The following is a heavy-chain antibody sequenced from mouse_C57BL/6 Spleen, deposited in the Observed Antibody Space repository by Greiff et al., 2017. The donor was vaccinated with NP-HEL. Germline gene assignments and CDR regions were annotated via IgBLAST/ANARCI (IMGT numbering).Heavy chain of an antibody. CDR2: IYPRSGNT. V-gene: IGHV1-81*01. D-gene: IGHD1-1*01. CDR1: GYTFTSYG. J-gene: IGHJ2*01. CDR3: ARRIITTVVATDFDY. Sequence: VKLVESGAELARPGASVKLSCKASGYTFTSYGISWVKQRTGQGLEWIGEIYPRSGNTYYNEKFKGKATLTADKSSSTAYMELRSLTSEDSAVYFCARRIITTVVATDFDYWGQGTTLTVSS.